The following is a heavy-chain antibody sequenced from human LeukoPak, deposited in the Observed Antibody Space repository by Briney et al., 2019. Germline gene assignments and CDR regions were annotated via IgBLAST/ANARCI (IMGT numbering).Heavy chain of an antibody. Sequence: SETLSLTCTVSGGSISSYYWSWIRQPPGKGLEWIGYIYYSGSTYYNPSLKSRVTISVDTSKNQFSLKLSSVTAADTAVYYCARYYGGGGHAFDIWGQGTMVTVSS. CDR2: IYYSGST. D-gene: IGHD4-23*01. V-gene: IGHV4-59*04. CDR1: GGSISSYY. J-gene: IGHJ3*02. CDR3: ARYYGGGGHAFDI.